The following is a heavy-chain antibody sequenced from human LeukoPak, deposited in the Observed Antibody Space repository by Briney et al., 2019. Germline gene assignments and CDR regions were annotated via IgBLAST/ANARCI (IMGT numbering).Heavy chain of an antibody. V-gene: IGHV4-34*01. J-gene: IGHJ5*02. Sequence: SETLSLTCAIYGGSFSGYFWSWFRQPPGKGLEWIGEINRSGSTNYNSSLSLNSRVTISVDTSKNQFSLKLSSVTAADTAVYYCAVSAAALFDPWGQGTLVTVSS. CDR2: INRSGST. CDR1: GGSFSGYF. D-gene: IGHD6-6*01. CDR3: AVSAAALFDP.